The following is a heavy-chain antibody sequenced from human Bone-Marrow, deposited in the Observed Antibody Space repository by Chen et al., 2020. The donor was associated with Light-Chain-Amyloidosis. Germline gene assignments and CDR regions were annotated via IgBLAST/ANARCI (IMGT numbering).Heavy chain of an antibody. Sequence: EVQLVESGGGLVQPGGSLRLSCTGNGFTLSRYWMSWVRQAPGKGLEWVANIERDGDEKNYVDSVKGRFTISRDNAKNSLYLQMNSLRDEDTAVYYCARESTSSEGGCWGQGALVTVSS. CDR2: IERDGDEK. CDR1: GFTLSRYW. CDR3: ARESTSSEGGC. V-gene: IGHV3-7*01. J-gene: IGHJ1*01. D-gene: IGHD1-26*01.